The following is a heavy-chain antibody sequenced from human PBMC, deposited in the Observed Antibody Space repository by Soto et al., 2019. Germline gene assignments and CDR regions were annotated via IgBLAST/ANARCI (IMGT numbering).Heavy chain of an antibody. CDR1: GFTFSSYG. V-gene: IGHV3-30*18. D-gene: IGHD3-22*01. CDR2: ISYDGSNK. J-gene: IGHJ6*02. CDR3: AKELRYYYDSPAYYGMDV. Sequence: QVQLVESGGGVVQPGRSLRLSCAASGFTFSSYGMHWVRQAPGKGLEWVAVISYDGSNKYYADSVKGRFTISRDNSKNTLYLQMNSLRAEDTAVYYCAKELRYYYDSPAYYGMDVWGQGTTVTVSS.